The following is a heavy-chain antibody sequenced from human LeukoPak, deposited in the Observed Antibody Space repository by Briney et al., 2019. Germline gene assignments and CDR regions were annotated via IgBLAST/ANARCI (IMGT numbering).Heavy chain of an antibody. CDR2: MNPNSGNT. D-gene: IGHD3-10*01. J-gene: IGHJ6*03. CDR3: ARVGSGMYYYYYYMDV. Sequence: ASVKVSCKASGYTFTSYDINWVRQATGQGLEWMGWMNPNSGNTGYAQKFQGRVTITRNTSISTAYMELSSLRSEDTAVYYCARVGSGMYYYYYYMDVWGKGTTVTVSS. CDR1: GYTFTSYD. V-gene: IGHV1-8*03.